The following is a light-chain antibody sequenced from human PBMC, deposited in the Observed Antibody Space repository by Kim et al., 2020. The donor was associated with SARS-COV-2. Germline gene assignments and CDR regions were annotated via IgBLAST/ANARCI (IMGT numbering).Light chain of an antibody. J-gene: IGKJ2*03. CDR2: GAS. CDR3: QQYNNWYS. CDR1: ESVSIN. Sequence: ETVMTQSPATRSVSPGERATLSCRANESVSINLAWYQQKPGQAPRLLIYGASTRATGIPARFSGSGSGTEFTLTISSLQSEDFAVYHCQQYNNWYSFGQGTKLEI. V-gene: IGKV3D-15*01.